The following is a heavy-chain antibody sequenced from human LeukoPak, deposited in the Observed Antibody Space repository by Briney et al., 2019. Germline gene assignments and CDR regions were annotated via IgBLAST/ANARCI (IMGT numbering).Heavy chain of an antibody. CDR2: IYYSGST. CDR3: ARPMLRFDP. V-gene: IGHV4-39*01. CDR1: GGSISSSSYY. Sequence: PSETLSLTCTVSGGSISSSSYYWGWIRQPPGKGLEWIGSIYYSGSTYYNPSLKSRVTISVDTSKNQFSLKLSSVTAADTAVYYCARPMLRFDPWGQGTLVTVSS. D-gene: IGHD2-8*01. J-gene: IGHJ5*02.